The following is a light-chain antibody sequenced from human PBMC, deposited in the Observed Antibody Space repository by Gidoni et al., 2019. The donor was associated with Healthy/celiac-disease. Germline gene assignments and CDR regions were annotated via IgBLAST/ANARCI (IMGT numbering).Light chain of an antibody. CDR2: KAS. CDR3: QQYNSYPWT. CDR1: QGIRSW. J-gene: IGKJ1*01. V-gene: IGKV1-5*03. Sequence: DIQMTQSPSTLSASVGDRVTIPCRASQGIRSWLAWYQQKPGKAPKLLIYKASSLESGVPSRFSGSGSGTDFTLTISSLQPDDFATYYCQQYNSYPWTFGQGTKVEIK.